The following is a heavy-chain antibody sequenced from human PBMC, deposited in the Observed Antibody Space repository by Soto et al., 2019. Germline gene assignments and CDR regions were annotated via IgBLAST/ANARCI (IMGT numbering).Heavy chain of an antibody. CDR2: IIPIFGTA. V-gene: IGHV1-69*13. Sequence: ASVKVSWKASGGTFSSYAISWVRQAPGQGLEWMGGIIPIFGTANYAQKFQGRVTITADESTSTAYMELSSLRSEDTAVYHCARGRSGNWNYFYYYYGMDVWGQGTTVTVSS. J-gene: IGHJ6*02. CDR3: ARGRSGNWNYFYYYYGMDV. CDR1: GGTFSSYA. D-gene: IGHD1-7*01.